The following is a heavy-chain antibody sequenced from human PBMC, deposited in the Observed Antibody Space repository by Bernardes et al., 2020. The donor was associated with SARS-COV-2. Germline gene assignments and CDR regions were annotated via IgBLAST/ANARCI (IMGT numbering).Heavy chain of an antibody. CDR2: IVVGSGNT. CDR1: GFTFTSSA. D-gene: IGHD7-27*01. Sequence: SVKVSCKSSGFTFTSSAVHWVRQARGQRLEWIGWIVVGSGNTNYAQKFQERVTITRDMSTSTAYMELSSLRSEDTAVYYCAALFNWGYYFDYWSQGTLVTVSS. V-gene: IGHV1-58*01. CDR3: AALFNWGYYFDY. J-gene: IGHJ4*02.